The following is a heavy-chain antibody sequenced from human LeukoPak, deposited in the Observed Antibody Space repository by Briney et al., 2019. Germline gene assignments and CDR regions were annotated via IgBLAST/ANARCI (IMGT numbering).Heavy chain of an antibody. CDR2: TKNKAENFAT. Sequence: GSLRLSCAVSGYIFSDHYIDWVRQAPGKGLEWVGHTKNKAENFATEYAASVIGRSTISRDDSTNSVFLQMNSLKTDDTAVYYCTRRWSGVSDWGQGTLVTVSS. J-gene: IGHJ4*02. CDR3: TRRWSGVSD. CDR1: GYIFSDHY. D-gene: IGHD3-3*01. V-gene: IGHV3-72*01.